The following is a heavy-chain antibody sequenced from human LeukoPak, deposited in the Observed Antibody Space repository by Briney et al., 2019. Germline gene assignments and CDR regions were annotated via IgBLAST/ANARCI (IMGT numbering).Heavy chain of an antibody. CDR2: IYPGDSDA. CDR1: GYTFSNYW. D-gene: IGHD2-2*01. V-gene: IGHV5-51*01. Sequence: GESLKISCTGSGYTFSNYWIGWVRQMPRKGLEWMGIIYPGDSDATYSPSFRGQVTFSVDESRTTVYLEWTSLKASDTAMYFCARESETSRRFYAPWGQGTLVTVSS. CDR3: ARESETSRRFYAP. J-gene: IGHJ5*02.